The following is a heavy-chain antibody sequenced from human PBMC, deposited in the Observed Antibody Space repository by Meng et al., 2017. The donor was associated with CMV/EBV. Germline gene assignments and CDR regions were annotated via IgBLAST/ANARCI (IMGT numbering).Heavy chain of an antibody. D-gene: IGHD3-10*01. V-gene: IGHV3-11*01. J-gene: IGHJ4*02. CDR3: ARARGGYYFDY. Sequence: GESLKISCAASGFIFSDYYMSWIRQAPGKGLEWVSYISSSGSTIYYADSVKGRFTISRDNAKNSLYLQMNSLRAEDTAVYYCARARGGYYFDYWGQGTLVTVSS. CDR2: ISSSGSTI. CDR1: GFIFSDYY.